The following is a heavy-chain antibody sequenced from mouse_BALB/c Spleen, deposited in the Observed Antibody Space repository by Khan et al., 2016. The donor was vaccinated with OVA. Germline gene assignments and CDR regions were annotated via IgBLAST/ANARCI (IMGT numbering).Heavy chain of an antibody. V-gene: IGHV1S56*01. CDR1: GYTFTSYD. J-gene: IGHJ3*01. Sequence: QIQLQQSGAELVKPGASVKLSCKASGYTFTSYDINWVRQRPEQGLEWIGWIFPGDGSTKYNEKFKGKATLTPDKSSSTADMQLSRLTSEDSAGYLFARGGYGGFEYWGQVTLVTVSA. CDR2: IFPGDGST. D-gene: IGHD2-14*01. CDR3: ARGGYGGFEY.